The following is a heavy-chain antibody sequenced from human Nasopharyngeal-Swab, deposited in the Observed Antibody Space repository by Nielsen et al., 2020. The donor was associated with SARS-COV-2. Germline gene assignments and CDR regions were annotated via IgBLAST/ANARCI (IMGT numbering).Heavy chain of an antibody. D-gene: IGHD6-19*01. V-gene: IGHV1-3*01. CDR2: INAGNGNT. CDR1: GGTFSSYA. CDR3: AREGIAVAGTHYYYYGMDV. Sequence: ASVKVSCKASGGTFSSYAISWVRQAPGQRLEWMGWINAGNGNTKYSQKFQGRVTITRDASASTAYMELSSLRSEDTAVYYCAREGIAVAGTHYYYYGMDVWGQGTTVTVSS. J-gene: IGHJ6*02.